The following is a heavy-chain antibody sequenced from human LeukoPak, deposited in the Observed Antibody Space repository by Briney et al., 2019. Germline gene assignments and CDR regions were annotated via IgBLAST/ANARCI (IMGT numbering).Heavy chain of an antibody. CDR3: ARDCGSSWYGGCFGY. CDR2: IYSGGST. D-gene: IGHD6-19*01. CDR1: GFTFSSYG. V-gene: IGHV3-NL1*01. J-gene: IGHJ4*02. Sequence: GGSLRLSCAASGFTFSSYGMHWVRQAPGKGLEWVSVIYSGGSTYYADSLKGRFTISRDISKNTLYLQMNSLRAEDTAVYYCARDCGSSWYGGCFGYWGQGTLVTVSS.